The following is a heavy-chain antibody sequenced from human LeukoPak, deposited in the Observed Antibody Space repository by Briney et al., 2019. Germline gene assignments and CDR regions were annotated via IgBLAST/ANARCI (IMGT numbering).Heavy chain of an antibody. CDR1: GYTFTSYY. CDR3: ARDCTNGVRPFDY. V-gene: IGHV1-46*01. Sequence: GASVKVSFKASGYTFTSYYMHWVRQAPGQGLEWMGIINPSGGSTNYAQKFQGRATMTRDTSTSTVYMELSSLRSEDTAVYYCARDCTNGVRPFDYWGQGTLVTVSS. D-gene: IGHD2-8*01. J-gene: IGHJ4*02. CDR2: INPSGGST.